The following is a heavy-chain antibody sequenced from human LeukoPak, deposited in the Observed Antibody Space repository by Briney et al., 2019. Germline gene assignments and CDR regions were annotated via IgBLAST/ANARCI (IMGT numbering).Heavy chain of an antibody. CDR1: GGTFSSYA. CDR3: ARVRRDGYNQNYFDY. Sequence: SVKVSCKASGGTFSSYAISWVRQAPGQGLEWMGRIIPIFGTANYAQKFQGRVTITTDESTSTAYMELSSLRFEDTAVYYCARVRRDGYNQNYFDYWGQGTLVTVSP. J-gene: IGHJ4*02. V-gene: IGHV1-69*05. CDR2: IIPIFGTA. D-gene: IGHD5-24*01.